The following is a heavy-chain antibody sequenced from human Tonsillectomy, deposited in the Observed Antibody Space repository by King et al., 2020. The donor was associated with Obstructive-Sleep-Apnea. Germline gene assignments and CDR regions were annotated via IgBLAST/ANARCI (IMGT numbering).Heavy chain of an antibody. CDR1: GFTFSSYS. CDR3: AREGGAYCSSTRCYPDY. Sequence: QLVQSGGGLVQPGGSLRLSCAASGFTFSSYSMNWVRQAPGKGLEWVSYISSSTITTYYADSVKGRFTISRDNAKNSLYLQMNSLRAEDTAVYYCAREGGAYCSSTRCYPDYWGQGTLVTVSS. V-gene: IGHV3-48*04. J-gene: IGHJ4*02. D-gene: IGHD2-2*01. CDR2: ISSSTITT.